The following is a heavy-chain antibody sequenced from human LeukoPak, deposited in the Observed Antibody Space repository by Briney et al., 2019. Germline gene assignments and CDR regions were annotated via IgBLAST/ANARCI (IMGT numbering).Heavy chain of an antibody. CDR3: ARGAQYYDFWSGYYTGFWFDP. CDR2: INHSGST. V-gene: IGHV4-34*01. D-gene: IGHD3-3*01. CDR1: GGSFSGYY. Sequence: PSETLSLTCAVYGGSFSGYYWSWIRQPPGKGLEWIGEINHSGSTNYNPSLKSRVTISVDTSKNQFSLKLSSVTAADTAVYYCARGAQYYDFWSGYYTGFWFDPWGQGTLVTVSS. J-gene: IGHJ5*02.